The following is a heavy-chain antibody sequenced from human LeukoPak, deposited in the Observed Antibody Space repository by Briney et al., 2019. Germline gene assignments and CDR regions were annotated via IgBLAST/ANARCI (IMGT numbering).Heavy chain of an antibody. D-gene: IGHD3-16*02. CDR1: GGTFSSYA. Sequence: ASVKVSCKASGGTFSSYAISWVRQAPGQGLEWMGRIIPIFGTANYAQKFQGRVTITTDKSTRTAYMELGSLGSEDTAVYFCAGGVYYDYVWGSYRYKAAFDIWGQGTMVTVSS. CDR2: IIPIFGTA. V-gene: IGHV1-69*05. J-gene: IGHJ3*02. CDR3: AGGVYYDYVWGSYRYKAAFDI.